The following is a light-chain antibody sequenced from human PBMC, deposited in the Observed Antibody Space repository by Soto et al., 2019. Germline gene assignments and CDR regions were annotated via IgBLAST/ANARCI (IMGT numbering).Light chain of an antibody. CDR1: SSDVGGYNY. CDR3: SSYTSSSPYVV. V-gene: IGLV2-14*01. J-gene: IGLJ2*01. Sequence: QSALTQPASVSGSPGQSITISCTGTSSDVGGYNYVSWYQQHPGKAPKLMIYDVSNRPSGVSNRFSGSKSGNTASLTISGLQAEDEADYYWSSYTSSSPYVVFGRGTQVTVL. CDR2: DVS.